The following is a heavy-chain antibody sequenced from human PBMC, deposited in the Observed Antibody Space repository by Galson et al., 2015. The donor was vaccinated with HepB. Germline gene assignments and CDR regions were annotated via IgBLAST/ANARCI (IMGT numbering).Heavy chain of an antibody. D-gene: IGHD3-16*01. CDR2: INHSGST. CDR1: GGSFSGYY. J-gene: IGHJ4*02. Sequence: SETLSLTCAVYGGSFSGYYWSWIRQPPGKGLEWIGKINHSGSTNYNPSLKSRVTISVDTSKNQFSLKLSSVTAADTAVYYCARGSVWAKTTAKYFDYWGQGTLVTVSS. CDR3: ARGSVWAKTTAKYFDY. V-gene: IGHV4-34*01.